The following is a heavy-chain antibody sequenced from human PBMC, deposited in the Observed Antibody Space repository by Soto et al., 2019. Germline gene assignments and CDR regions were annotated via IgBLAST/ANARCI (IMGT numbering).Heavy chain of an antibody. CDR2: IYSGGST. CDR1: GFTVSSNY. D-gene: IGHD3-10*01. Sequence: QPGGSLRLSCAASGFTVSSNYMSWVRQAPGKGLEWVSVIYSGGSTYYADSVKGRFTISRHNSKNKLYLQMNSLRAEDTAVYYCARGGIGLWFGELFWGAFDIWGQGTLVTVSS. V-gene: IGHV3-53*04. J-gene: IGHJ3*02. CDR3: ARGGIGLWFGELFWGAFDI.